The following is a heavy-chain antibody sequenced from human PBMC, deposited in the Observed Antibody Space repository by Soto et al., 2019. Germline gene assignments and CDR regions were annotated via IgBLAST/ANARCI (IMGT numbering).Heavy chain of an antibody. Sequence: GWSLRLSCASSVFTFIGSAMHWVRQASGKGLEWVGRIRSKANSYATAYAASVKGRFTISRDDSKNTAYLQMNSLKTEDTAVYYCTSFVYSSGWRDYWGQGTLVTVSS. CDR1: VFTFIGSA. J-gene: IGHJ4*02. CDR3: TSFVYSSGWRDY. D-gene: IGHD6-19*01. CDR2: IRSKANSYAT. V-gene: IGHV3-73*01.